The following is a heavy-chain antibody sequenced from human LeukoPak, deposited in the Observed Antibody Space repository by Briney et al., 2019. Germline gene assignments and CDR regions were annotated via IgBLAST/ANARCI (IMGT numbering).Heavy chain of an antibody. CDR3: AKNSGSYDLHY. D-gene: IGHD1-26*01. CDR1: GFTFSNAW. J-gene: IGHJ4*02. Sequence: GGSLRLSCAASGFTFSNAWMSWVRQAPGRGLEWVSALSASGGSTYYADSVKGRFTISRDNFKNTLYLQMNSLRAEDTAVYYCAKNSGSYDLHYWGQGTLVTVSS. CDR2: LSASGGST. V-gene: IGHV3-23*01.